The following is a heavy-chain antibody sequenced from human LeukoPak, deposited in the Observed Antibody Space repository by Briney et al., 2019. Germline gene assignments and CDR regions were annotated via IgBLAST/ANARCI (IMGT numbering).Heavy chain of an antibody. D-gene: IGHD2-15*01. CDR2: ISDTGNT. V-gene: IGHV3-23*01. J-gene: IGHJ4*02. CDR3: AKAPVTTCRGAFCYPFDY. Sequence: SCKASGGTFSSYAMSWVRQAPGKGLEWVSAISDTGNTYHADSVKGRFTISRDSSKNTLFLQMNRLRPEDAAVYYCAKAPVTTCRGAFCYPFDYWGLGTLVTVSS. CDR1: GGTFSSYA.